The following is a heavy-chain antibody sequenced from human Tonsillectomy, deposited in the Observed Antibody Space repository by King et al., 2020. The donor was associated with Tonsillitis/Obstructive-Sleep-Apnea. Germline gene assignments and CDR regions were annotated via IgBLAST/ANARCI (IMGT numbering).Heavy chain of an antibody. Sequence: DVQLVESGGGLVQPGGSLRLSCAASGFTFSSYWIHCVRHAPGKGLVWVTLINNDGIGTNYADSVKGRFTISRDNAKNTLYLQMNSLRAEDTAIYYCARDGWAVTGAALDVWGKGTTVTVSS. CDR3: ARDGWAVTGAALDV. J-gene: IGHJ6*04. V-gene: IGHV3-74*01. CDR1: GFTFSSYW. D-gene: IGHD4-11*01. CDR2: INNDGIGT.